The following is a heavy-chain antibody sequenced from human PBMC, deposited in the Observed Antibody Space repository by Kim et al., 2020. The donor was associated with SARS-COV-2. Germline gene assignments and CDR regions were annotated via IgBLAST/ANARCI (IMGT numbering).Heavy chain of an antibody. CDR3: ARDQSISYGYYYYYGMDV. V-gene: IGHV3-74*01. Sequence: GGSLRLSCAASGFTFSSYWMHWVRQAPGKGLVWVSRINSDGSSTSYADSVKGRFTISRDNAKNTLYLQMNSLRAEDTAVYYCARDQSISYGYYYYYGMDVWGQGTTVTVSS. CDR1: GFTFSSYW. CDR2: INSDGSST. J-gene: IGHJ6*02. D-gene: IGHD5-18*01.